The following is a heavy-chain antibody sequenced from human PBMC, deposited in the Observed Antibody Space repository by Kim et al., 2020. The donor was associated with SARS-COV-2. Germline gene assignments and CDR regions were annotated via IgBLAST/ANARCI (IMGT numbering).Heavy chain of an antibody. Sequence: GGSLRLSCAASGFNFPDYVMHWVRQAPGKGLEWVSGINHDARHRFYPDSVKGRFTISRDNSKNTLYLQMNSLRTEDTAVYYCVRDRDYLFFDFWGQGTLVTVSS. D-gene: IGHD4-17*01. J-gene: IGHJ4*02. CDR1: GFNFPDYV. CDR3: VRDRDYLFFDF. CDR2: INHDARHR. V-gene: IGHV3-33*01.